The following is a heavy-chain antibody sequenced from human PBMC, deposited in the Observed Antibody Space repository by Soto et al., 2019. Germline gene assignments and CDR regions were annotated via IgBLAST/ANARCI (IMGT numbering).Heavy chain of an antibody. D-gene: IGHD4-17*01. CDR1: GYTFTSYW. J-gene: IGHJ6*02. V-gene: IGHV5-51*01. CDR2: IYPADSDA. Sequence: PGESLKISCEGSGYTFTSYWIAWVRQMPGKGLEWMGIIYPADSDARYSPSFQGQVTISADKSISTAYLQWSSLKASDTAIYYCARQRTTVVKTFYYYGMDVWGLGTTVTVSS. CDR3: ARQRTTVVKTFYYYGMDV.